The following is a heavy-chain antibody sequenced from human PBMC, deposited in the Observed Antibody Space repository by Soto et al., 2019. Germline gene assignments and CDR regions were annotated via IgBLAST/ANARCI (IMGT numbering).Heavy chain of an antibody. Sequence: QITLNESGPTVVRPTETLTLTCRFSGFSLTTSGVGVGWIRQSQGKAPEWLALIYWDDDKRYSASLKSKLITTKGPSENPVVLTVSDLDTTDTASYYCAHRVLRAVFRLVTTAAIYFDFWCQGSPVAVSS. D-gene: IGHD3-3*01. CDR1: GFSLTTSGVG. CDR2: IYWDDDK. CDR3: AHRVLRAVFRLVTTAAIYFDF. J-gene: IGHJ4*02. V-gene: IGHV2-5*02.